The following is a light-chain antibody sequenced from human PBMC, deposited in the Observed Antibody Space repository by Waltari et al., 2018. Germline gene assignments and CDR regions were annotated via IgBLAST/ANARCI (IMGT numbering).Light chain of an antibody. V-gene: IGLV2-14*01. CDR2: DVT. J-gene: IGLJ3*02. CDR1: SSDVGSYNY. CDR3: SSYTSSSTWV. Sequence: QSALTQPASVSGSPGQSITIYCTGTSSDVGSYNYVSWYQQHPGKATKLMIYDVTKRPSGVSNRFSGSKSGNTASLTISGLQAEDEADYYCSSYTSSSTWVFGGGTKLTVL.